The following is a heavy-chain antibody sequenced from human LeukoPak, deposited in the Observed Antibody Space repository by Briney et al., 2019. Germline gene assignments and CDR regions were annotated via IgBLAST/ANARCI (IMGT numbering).Heavy chain of an antibody. CDR3: ARGPYSYDSSGAFDI. J-gene: IGHJ3*02. V-gene: IGHV4-39*07. Sequence: SETLSLTCTVSGGSISSSSYYWGWIRQPPGKGLAWIGSIYYSGSTYYNPSLKSRVTISVDTSKHQFSLKLSSVTAADTAVYFCARGPYSYDSSGAFDIWGQGTMVTVSS. CDR1: GGSISSSSYY. D-gene: IGHD3-22*01. CDR2: IYYSGST.